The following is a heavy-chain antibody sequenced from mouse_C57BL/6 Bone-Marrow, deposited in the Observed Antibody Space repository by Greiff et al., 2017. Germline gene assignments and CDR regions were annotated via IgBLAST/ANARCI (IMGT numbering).Heavy chain of an antibody. CDR2: IDPANGNT. J-gene: IGHJ2*01. V-gene: IGHV14-3*01. CDR1: GFNIKNTY. D-gene: IGHD1-1*01. CDR3: CACYYVRSYGDY. Sequence: VQLQQSVAELVRPGASVKLSCTASGFNIKNTYMHWVKQRPEQGLEWIGRIDPANGNTKYAPKFQGKATITADTSSNTAYLQLRSLTSEDAAIYYCCACYYVRSYGDYWGQGTTLTVSA.